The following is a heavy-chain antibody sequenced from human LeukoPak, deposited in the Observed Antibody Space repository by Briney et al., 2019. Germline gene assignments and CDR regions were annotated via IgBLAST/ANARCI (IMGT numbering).Heavy chain of an antibody. CDR2: INWNGGST. J-gene: IGHJ4*02. CDR3: ARDIGELPAYYFDY. D-gene: IGHD3-10*01. Sequence: GGSLRLSCAASGFTFSTYGMSWVRQAPGKGLEWVSGINWNGGSTGYADSVKGRFTISRDNAKNSLYLQMNSLRAEDTALYYCARDIGELPAYYFDYWGQGTLVTVSS. V-gene: IGHV3-20*04. CDR1: GFTFSTYG.